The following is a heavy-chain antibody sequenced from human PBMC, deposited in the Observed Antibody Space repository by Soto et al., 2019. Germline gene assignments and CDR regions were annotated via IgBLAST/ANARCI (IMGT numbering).Heavy chain of an antibody. CDR1: GFIVSSHY. CDR3: ARRGWLQSSEDAFDI. D-gene: IGHD4-4*01. Sequence: EVQLLESGGGLVQPGGSLRLSCAASGFIVSSHYMNWVRQAPGKGLEWVSVIYSGGNTYYADSVKGRFTISRDNSKNTLYLQMNSLRAEDTAVYYCARRGWLQSSEDAFDIWGQGTLVTVSS. CDR2: IYSGGNT. V-gene: IGHV3-53*01. J-gene: IGHJ3*02.